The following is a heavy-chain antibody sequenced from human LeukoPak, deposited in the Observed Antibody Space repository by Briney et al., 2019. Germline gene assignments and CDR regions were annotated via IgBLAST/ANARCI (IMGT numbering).Heavy chain of an antibody. CDR3: ARGLLYGDSLRAYYYYYMDV. J-gene: IGHJ6*03. Sequence: ASVKVSCKASGYTFTSYGISWVRQAPGQGLEWMGWISAYNGNTNYAQKLQGRVTMTTDTSTSTAYMELRSLRSDDTAVYYCARGLLYGDSLRAYYYYYMDVWGKGTTVTVPS. V-gene: IGHV1-18*01. CDR1: GYTFTSYG. CDR2: ISAYNGNT. D-gene: IGHD4-17*01.